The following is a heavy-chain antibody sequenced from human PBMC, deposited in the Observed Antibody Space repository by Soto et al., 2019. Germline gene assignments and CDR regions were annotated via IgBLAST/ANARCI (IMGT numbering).Heavy chain of an antibody. Sequence: GGSLRLSCAASGFTFSSYAMSWVRQAPGKGLEWVSAISGSGGSTYYADSVKGRFTISRDNSKNTLYLQMNSLRAEDTALYYCAKASCFYGSWSYYRIHFDYWGQGTLVTVSS. CDR1: GFTFSSYA. CDR2: ISGSGGST. V-gene: IGHV3-23*01. D-gene: IGHD3-10*01. CDR3: AKASCFYGSWSYYRIHFDY. J-gene: IGHJ4*02.